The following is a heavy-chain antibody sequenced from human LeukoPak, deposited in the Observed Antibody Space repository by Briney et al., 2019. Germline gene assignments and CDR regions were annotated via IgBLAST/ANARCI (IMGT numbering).Heavy chain of an antibody. Sequence: GASVKVSCKASGYTFTSYGISWVRQAPGQGLEWMGWISAYNGNTNYAQKLQGRVTMTTDTSTSTAYMELRSLRSDDTAVYYCARAYYGSGSLRGLDYWGQGTLVTISS. CDR1: GYTFTSYG. CDR3: ARAYYGSGSLRGLDY. V-gene: IGHV1-18*01. D-gene: IGHD3-10*01. CDR2: ISAYNGNT. J-gene: IGHJ4*02.